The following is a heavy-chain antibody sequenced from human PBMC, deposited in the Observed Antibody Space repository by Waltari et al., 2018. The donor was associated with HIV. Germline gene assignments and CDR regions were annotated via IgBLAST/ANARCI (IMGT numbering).Heavy chain of an antibody. CDR2: KKQDGSGK. J-gene: IGHJ4*02. V-gene: IGHV3-7*04. CDR1: GFTFSSYW. D-gene: IGHD3-10*01. CDR3: ARGGFYGSGSKVN. Sequence: EVQLVESGGGLVQPGGSLRLSCAASGFTFSSYWMSWVRQAPGKGLEGVVNKKQDGSGKYYVDSGNGRITISRDNAENSLYLQMNSLRAEDTAVYYCARGGFYGSGSKVNWGQGTLVTVSS.